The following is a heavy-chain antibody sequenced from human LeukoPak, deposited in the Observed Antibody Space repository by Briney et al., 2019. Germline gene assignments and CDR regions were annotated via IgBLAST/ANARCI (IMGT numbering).Heavy chain of an antibody. V-gene: IGHV3-74*01. CDR3: AREGGSFLRYFDS. CDR1: GFTFSSYA. CDR2: ISGDESST. D-gene: IGHD1-26*01. Sequence: GGSLRLSCAASGFTFSSYAMHWVRQAPGEGLVWVSRISGDESSTNYADSVKGRFTISRDNARNTLFLQMNSLRAEDTAVYYCAREGGSFLRYFDSWGQGTLVTVSS. J-gene: IGHJ4*02.